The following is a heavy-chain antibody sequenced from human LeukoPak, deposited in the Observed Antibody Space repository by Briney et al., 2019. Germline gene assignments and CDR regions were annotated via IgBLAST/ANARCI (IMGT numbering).Heavy chain of an antibody. D-gene: IGHD3-10*01. J-gene: IGHJ4*02. V-gene: IGHV4-39*01. CDR2: IYYSGST. CDR1: GGSISSSSYY. Sequence: PSETPSLTCTVSGGSISSSSYYWGWIRQPPGKGLEWIGSIYYSGSTYYNPSLKSRVTISVDTSKNQFSLKLSSVTAADTAVYYCARMYMVRGVIGRWGQGTLVTVSS. CDR3: ARMYMVRGVIGR.